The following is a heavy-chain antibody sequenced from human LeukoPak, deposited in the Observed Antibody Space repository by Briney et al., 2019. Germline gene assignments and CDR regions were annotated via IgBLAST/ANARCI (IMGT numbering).Heavy chain of an antibody. CDR2: INPSGGST. D-gene: IGHD2-2*01. Sequence: ASVKVSCKASGYTFTNYYMHWVRQAPGQGLEWVGIINPSGGSTSYAQKFQGRVTMTRDTSTSTVYMELSSLRSDDTAVYYCARDRCSTSCWDYWGQGTLVTVSS. CDR1: GYTFTNYY. J-gene: IGHJ4*02. V-gene: IGHV1-46*01. CDR3: ARDRCSTSCWDY.